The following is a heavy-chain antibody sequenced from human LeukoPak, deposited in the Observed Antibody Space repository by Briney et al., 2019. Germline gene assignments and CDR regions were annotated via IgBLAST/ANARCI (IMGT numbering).Heavy chain of an antibody. CDR1: GYSISSGYY. D-gene: IGHD3-3*01. Sequence: PSETLSLTCTVSGYSISSGYYWGWIRQPPGKGLEWIGSIYHSGSTYYNPSLKSRVTISVDTSKNQFSLKLSSVTAADTAVYYCARVWNRVFVDYWGQGTLVTVSS. CDR3: ARVWNRVFVDY. J-gene: IGHJ4*02. V-gene: IGHV4-38-2*02. CDR2: IYHSGST.